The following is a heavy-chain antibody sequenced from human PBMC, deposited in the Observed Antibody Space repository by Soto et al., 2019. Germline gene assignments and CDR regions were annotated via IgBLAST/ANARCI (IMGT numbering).Heavy chain of an antibody. CDR1: GFTFSTYA. V-gene: IGHV3-64D*06. CDR3: VKDRWIDY. Sequence: GGFLRLSCSASGFTFSTYAMHWVRQAPGRGLQYVSSISTNGGSTYYPDSVKGRFTISRDNSKNTLYLQMSSLRAEDTAVYYCVKDRWIDYWGLGTLVTVS. CDR2: ISTNGGST. D-gene: IGHD3-16*02. J-gene: IGHJ4*02.